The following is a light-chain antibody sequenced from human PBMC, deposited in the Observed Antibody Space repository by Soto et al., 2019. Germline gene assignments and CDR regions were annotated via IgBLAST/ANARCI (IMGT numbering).Light chain of an antibody. CDR1: RSDVGGYNY. CDR3: SSYAGSAWV. Sequence: QSVLTQPPSASGSPGQSVTISCTGTRSDVGGYNYVSWYQQHPGKAPKLMIYEVSKRPSGVPDRFSGSKSGNTASLTVSGLQAEDEADYYCSSYAGSAWVFGTGTKVTVL. CDR2: EVS. J-gene: IGLJ1*01. V-gene: IGLV2-8*01.